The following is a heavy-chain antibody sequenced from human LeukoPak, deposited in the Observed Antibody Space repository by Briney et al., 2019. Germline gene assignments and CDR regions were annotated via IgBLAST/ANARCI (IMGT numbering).Heavy chain of an antibody. D-gene: IGHD4-17*01. Sequence: GGSLRLSCAASGFTFSSYWMSWVRQAPGKGLEWVAVISYDGSNKYYADSVKGRFTISRDNSKNTLYLQMNSLRAEDTAVYYCARDSAVTDAFDIWGQGTMVTVSS. V-gene: IGHV3-30-3*01. J-gene: IGHJ3*02. CDR2: ISYDGSNK. CDR1: GFTFSSYW. CDR3: ARDSAVTDAFDI.